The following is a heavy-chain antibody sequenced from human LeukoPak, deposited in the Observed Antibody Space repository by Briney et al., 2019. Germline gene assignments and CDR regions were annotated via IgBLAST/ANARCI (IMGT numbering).Heavy chain of an antibody. Sequence: GGSLRLSCAASGFTFSNYWVSWVRQAPGKGLEWVANIKQDGSEKYYVDSVKGRSTISRDNAKNSLYLQMNSLRAEDTAVYYCAREKFLEWYAVAGTFGYFDYWGQGTLVTVSS. V-gene: IGHV3-7*03. D-gene: IGHD6-19*01. CDR2: IKQDGSEK. J-gene: IGHJ4*02. CDR3: AREKFLEWYAVAGTFGYFDY. CDR1: GFTFSNYW.